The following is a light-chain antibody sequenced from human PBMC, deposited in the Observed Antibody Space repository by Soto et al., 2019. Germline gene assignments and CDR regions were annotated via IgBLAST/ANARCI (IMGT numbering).Light chain of an antibody. CDR2: NTN. V-gene: IGLV8-61*01. CDR3: LLYFVGGIWV. CDR1: SGPVFTSSY. Sequence: QAVVTQEPSFSVSPGGTVTLTCGLSSGPVFTSSYPNWYQQTPGQAPRTLIFNTNTLFSGVPDRFSGSILGDKAALTITGAREDDDSYYSYLLYFVGGIWVVGGGTKVNV. J-gene: IGLJ3*02.